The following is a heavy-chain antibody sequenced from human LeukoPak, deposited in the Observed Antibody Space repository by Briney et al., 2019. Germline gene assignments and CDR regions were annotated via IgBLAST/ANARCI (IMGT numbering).Heavy chain of an antibody. CDR2: INPNSGGT. V-gene: IGHV1-2*07. CDR1: GYTFTGYY. J-gene: IGHJ5*02. Sequence: ASVKVSCKASGYTFTGYYMHWVRQAPGQGLEWMGWINPNSGGTNYAHKFQGRVTMTRDTSISTAYMELSRLRSDDTAVYYCARAFYGSGSYAVGFDPWGQGTLVTVSS. D-gene: IGHD3-10*01. CDR3: ARAFYGSGSYAVGFDP.